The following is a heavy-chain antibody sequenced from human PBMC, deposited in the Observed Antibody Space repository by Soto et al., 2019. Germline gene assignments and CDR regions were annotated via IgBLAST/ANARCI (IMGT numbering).Heavy chain of an antibody. Sequence: SETLSLTCTVSGDSIRNYYWSWIRQPAGKGLEWIGRIYSSGSTDYNASLKSRVSMSVDRSNNQFFLRLTSVTAADTAVYYCVRDCSGGGCYSDYGMDVWGQGTTVTGLL. V-gene: IGHV4-4*07. CDR1: GDSIRNYY. D-gene: IGHD2-15*01. CDR3: VRDCSGGGCYSDYGMDV. CDR2: IYSSGST. J-gene: IGHJ6*02.